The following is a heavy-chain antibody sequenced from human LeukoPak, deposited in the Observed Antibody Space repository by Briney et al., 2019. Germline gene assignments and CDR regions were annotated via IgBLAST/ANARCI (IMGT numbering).Heavy chain of an antibody. D-gene: IGHD6-19*01. V-gene: IGHV3-48*02. CDR3: ARGRLVLHAFDI. CDR1: GFTFSTYT. Sequence: GGSLRLSCAASGFTFSTYTMNWVRQAPGKGLEWVSYISSSSSTIYYADSVKGRFTISRDNAKNSLYLQMNSLRDEDTAVYYCARGRLVLHAFDIWGQGTMVTVSS. CDR2: ISSSSSTI. J-gene: IGHJ3*02.